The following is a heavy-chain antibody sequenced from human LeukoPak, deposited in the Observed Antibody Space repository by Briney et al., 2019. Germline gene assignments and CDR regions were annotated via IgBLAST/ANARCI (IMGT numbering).Heavy chain of an antibody. J-gene: IGHJ6*03. Sequence: GGSLRLSCAASGFTFSGYYMSWIRQAPGKGLEWVSYISSSGSTIYYADSVKGRFTISRDNAKNSLYLQMNSLRAEDTAVYYCASPLGYCSSTSCYYDYYMDVWGKGTTVTVSS. CDR3: ASPLGYCSSTSCYYDYYMDV. CDR2: ISSSGSTI. D-gene: IGHD2-2*01. CDR1: GFTFSGYY. V-gene: IGHV3-11*01.